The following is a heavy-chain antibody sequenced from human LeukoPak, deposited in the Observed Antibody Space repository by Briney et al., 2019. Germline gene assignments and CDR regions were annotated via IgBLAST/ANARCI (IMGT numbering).Heavy chain of an antibody. CDR3: ARQSTLRPGYSCGWYGQGLDY. CDR2: IYYSGST. CDR1: GGSISSSSYY. D-gene: IGHD6-19*01. V-gene: IGHV4-39*01. Sequence: SETLSLTCTVSGGSISSSSYYWGWIRQPPGKGLEWIGSIYYSGSTYYNPSLKSRVTISVDTSKNQFSLKLSSVTAADTAVYYCARQSTLRPGYSCGWYGQGLDYWGQGTLVTVSS. J-gene: IGHJ4*02.